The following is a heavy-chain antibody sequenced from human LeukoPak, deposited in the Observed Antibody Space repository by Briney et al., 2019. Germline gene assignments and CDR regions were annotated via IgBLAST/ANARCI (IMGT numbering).Heavy chain of an antibody. J-gene: IGHJ4*02. CDR1: GFTFRSHA. D-gene: IGHD2-21*01. CDR2: IYENGGTT. V-gene: IGHV3-23*01. CDR3: AKDFRIGYSAHFDY. Sequence: GGSLRLSCVGSGFTFRSHAMSWVRQAPEKGLEFVSGIYENGGTTYYADSVKGRFSISRDNSKNTLYLQMDSLRGEDTAIYYCAKDFRIGYSAHFDYWGQGALVTVSS.